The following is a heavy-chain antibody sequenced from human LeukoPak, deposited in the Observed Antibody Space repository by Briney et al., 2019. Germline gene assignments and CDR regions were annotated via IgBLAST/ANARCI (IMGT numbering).Heavy chain of an antibody. D-gene: IGHD1-14*01. CDR3: ARTGARDYYYMDV. CDR2: INPSGGST. V-gene: IGHV1-46*01. CDR1: GYTFTSYY. J-gene: IGHJ6*03. Sequence: ASVKVSCKASGYTFTSYYMHWVRQAPGQGLEWMGIINPSGGSTNYAQKFQGRVTMTRDTSTSTVYMDLSSLRSEDTAVYYCARTGARDYYYMDVWGKGTTVTISS.